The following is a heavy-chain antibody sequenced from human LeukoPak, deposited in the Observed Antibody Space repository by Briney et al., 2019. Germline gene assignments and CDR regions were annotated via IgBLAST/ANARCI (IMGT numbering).Heavy chain of an antibody. D-gene: IGHD6-19*01. V-gene: IGHV3-23*01. CDR1: GFTFSSYG. J-gene: IGHJ4*02. Sequence: TGGSLRLSCAASGFTFSSYGMSWVRQAPGKGLEWVSAISGSGGSTYYADSVKGRFTISRDNSKNTLYLQMNSLRAEDTAVYYCAKAFESIAVAETFDYWGQGTLVTVSS. CDR2: ISGSGGST. CDR3: AKAFESIAVAETFDY.